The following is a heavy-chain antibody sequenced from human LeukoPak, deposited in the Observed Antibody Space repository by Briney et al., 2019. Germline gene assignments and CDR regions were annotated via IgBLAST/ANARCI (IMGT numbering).Heavy chain of an antibody. CDR2: ISSSSSTV. Sequence: PGGSLRLSCAASGFTFSSYSMNWVRQAPGKGLEWVSYISSSSSTVYYADSVKGRFTISRDNAENSLYLQMNSLRAEDTAVYYCARPECSGGSCYSLSWGQGTLVTVSS. V-gene: IGHV3-48*01. CDR1: GFTFSSYS. J-gene: IGHJ4*02. CDR3: ARPECSGGSCYSLS. D-gene: IGHD2-15*01.